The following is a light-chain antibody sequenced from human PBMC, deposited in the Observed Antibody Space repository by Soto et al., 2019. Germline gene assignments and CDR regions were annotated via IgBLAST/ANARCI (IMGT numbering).Light chain of an antibody. J-gene: IGLJ1*01. CDR3: CSYAGSSTFYV. V-gene: IGLV2-23*01. CDR1: SNDIGCYNL. CDR2: EGS. Sequence: LTQPASMSCSPGLSFTISCTGTSNDIGCYNLVSWYQQHPGKAPKLMIYEGSKRPSGVSNRFSGSKSGNTASLTISGLQAEDEADYYCCSYAGSSTFYVFGTGTKVTVL.